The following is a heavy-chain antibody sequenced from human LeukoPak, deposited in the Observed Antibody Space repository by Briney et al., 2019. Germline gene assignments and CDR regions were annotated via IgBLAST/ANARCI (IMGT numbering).Heavy chain of an antibody. CDR2: INPNSGGT. J-gene: IGHJ6*03. D-gene: IGHD2-15*01. V-gene: IGHV1-2*02. Sequence: GASVKVSCKASGYTFTGYYMHWVRQAPGQGLEWMGWINPNSGGTNYAQKFQGRVTMTRDTSISTAYMGLSRLRSDDTAVYYCANLLGYCSGGSCYSVVDGYYMDVWGKGTTVTVSS. CDR3: ANLLGYCSGGSCYSVVDGYYMDV. CDR1: GYTFTGYY.